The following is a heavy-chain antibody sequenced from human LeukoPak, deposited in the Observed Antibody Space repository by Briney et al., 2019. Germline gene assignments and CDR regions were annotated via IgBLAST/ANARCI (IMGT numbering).Heavy chain of an antibody. D-gene: IGHD3-3*01. J-gene: IGHJ3*02. CDR3: ARDQGRFLEWLYAFDI. V-gene: IGHV4-4*08. CDR1: GSSISSYY. CDR2: IYTSGST. Sequence: PSETLSLTCTVSGSSISSYYWSWIRQPPGKGLEWIGYIYTSGSTNYNPSLKSRVTMSVDTSKNQFSLKLSSVTAADTAVYYCARDQGRFLEWLYAFDIWGQGTMVTVSS.